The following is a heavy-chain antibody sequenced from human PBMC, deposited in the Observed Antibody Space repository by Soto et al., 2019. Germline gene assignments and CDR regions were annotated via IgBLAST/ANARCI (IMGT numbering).Heavy chain of an antibody. D-gene: IGHD2-15*01. CDR1: GYTFTSYY. Sequence: QVQLVQSGAEVKKPGASVKVSCKASGYTFTSYYMHWVRQAPGQGLEWMGIINPSGGSTSYAQKFQGRVTMTRDTSTSTVYMELGSLRSEDTAVYYCARDAGYCSGGSCYSNYFDYWGQGTLVTVSS. CDR3: ARDAGYCSGGSCYSNYFDY. J-gene: IGHJ4*02. V-gene: IGHV1-46*01. CDR2: INPSGGST.